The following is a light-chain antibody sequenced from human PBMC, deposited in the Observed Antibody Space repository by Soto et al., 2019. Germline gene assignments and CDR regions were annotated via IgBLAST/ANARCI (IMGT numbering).Light chain of an antibody. V-gene: IGKV3-20*01. CDR2: GAS. J-gene: IGKJ2*01. CDR3: QQYGSSPLYT. CDR1: QSVSSSY. Sequence: EIVWTQSPGTLSLSPGERATLSCSASQSVSSSYLAWYQQKPGQAPRLLIYGASSRATGIPDRFSGSGSATDFPHTISRLEPEDFAVYYCQQYGSSPLYTFGQGNQLESK.